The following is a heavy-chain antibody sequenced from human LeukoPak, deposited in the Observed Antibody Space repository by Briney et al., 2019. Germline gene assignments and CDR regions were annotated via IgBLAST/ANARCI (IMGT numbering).Heavy chain of an antibody. CDR3: ARTSLAHSSSWYSY. V-gene: IGHV1-8*01. Sequence: ASVKVSCKASGYTFTSYDINWVRQATGQGLEWMGWMNPNSGNTGYAQKFQGRVTMTRNTSISTAYMELSSLRSEDTAVYHCARTSLAHSSSWYSYWGQGTLVTVSS. J-gene: IGHJ4*02. CDR2: MNPNSGNT. CDR1: GYTFTSYD. D-gene: IGHD6-13*01.